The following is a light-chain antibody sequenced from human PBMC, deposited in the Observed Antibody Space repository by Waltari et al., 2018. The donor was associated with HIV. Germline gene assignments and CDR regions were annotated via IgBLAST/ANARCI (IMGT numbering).Light chain of an antibody. Sequence: DTQLTQSPPFLSAYVGDRVTITCRASQGIAGYLAWYQQKPGKPPNLLIYETSTLQNGVPSRFSGSGSGTEFTLTISSLQPEEFTTYYCQQLNTYPPTFGGGTKVEIK. CDR2: ETS. V-gene: IGKV1-9*01. CDR1: QGIAGY. J-gene: IGKJ4*01. CDR3: QQLNTYPPT.